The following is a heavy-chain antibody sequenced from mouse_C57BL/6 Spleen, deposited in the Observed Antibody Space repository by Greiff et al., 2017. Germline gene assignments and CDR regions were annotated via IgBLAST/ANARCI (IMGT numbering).Heavy chain of an antibody. CDR1: GYTFTSYW. CDR2: INPSNGGT. CDR3: GRGDGNYAWFSY. Sequence: VQLQQSGTELVKPGASVKLSCKASGYTFTSYWMHWVKQRPGQGLEWIGNINPSNGGTNYNEKFKSKATLTVDKSSSTAYMQLSSLTSEDAAVFYCGRGDGNYAWFSYWGQGTLVPVSA. V-gene: IGHV1-53*01. D-gene: IGHD2-1*01. J-gene: IGHJ3*01.